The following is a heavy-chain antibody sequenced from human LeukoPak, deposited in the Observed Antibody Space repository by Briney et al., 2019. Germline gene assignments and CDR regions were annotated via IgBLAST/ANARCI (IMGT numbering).Heavy chain of an antibody. V-gene: IGHV1-69*13. CDR1: GGTFTSYA. CDR3: ARDRPFIVVVPAYNWFDP. D-gene: IGHD2-2*01. CDR2: IIPIFGTA. Sequence: ASVTVSFTASGGTFTSYAISLVRQAPGQGLEWMGGIIPIFGTANYAQKFQGRVTITAAESTSTAYMELSSLRSEDTAVYYCARDRPFIVVVPAYNWFDPWGQGTLVTVSS. J-gene: IGHJ5*02.